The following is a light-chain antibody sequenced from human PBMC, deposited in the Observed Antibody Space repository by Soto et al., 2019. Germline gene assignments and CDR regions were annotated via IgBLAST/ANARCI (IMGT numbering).Light chain of an antibody. CDR1: QGIRTY. J-gene: IGKJ1*01. CDR2: AAS. V-gene: IGKV1-39*01. Sequence: DIQMTQSPSSLSASVGDRVTITCRASQGIRTYLNWCQQKQGKAPKLXIYAASSLQSGVPSRFSGSGAETDFTLTISSLQPEDFATDSCQQSYSTTWTFGQGTKVDIK. CDR3: QQSYSTTWT.